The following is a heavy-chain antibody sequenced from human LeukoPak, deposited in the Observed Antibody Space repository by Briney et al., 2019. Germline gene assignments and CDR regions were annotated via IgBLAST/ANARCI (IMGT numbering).Heavy chain of an antibody. CDR3: AKDIKAANYGGVFDI. D-gene: IGHD2-8*02. CDR1: GFTFDDYA. V-gene: IGHV3-9*01. CDR2: ISWNSGST. J-gene: IGHJ3*02. Sequence: CRSLRLSCAASGFTFDDYAMHWVRQAPGKGLEWVSGISWNSGSTGYADSVKGRFTISRDNAKNSLYLQMNSLRAEDTALYYCAKDIKAANYGGVFDIWGQGTMVTVSS.